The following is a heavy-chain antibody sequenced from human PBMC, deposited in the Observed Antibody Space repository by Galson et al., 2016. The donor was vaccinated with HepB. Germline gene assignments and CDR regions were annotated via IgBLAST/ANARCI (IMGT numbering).Heavy chain of an antibody. J-gene: IGHJ6*04. Sequence: SLRLSCAASGFTLSSSAMTWVRQAPGRGLEWVSAITETGSFAYYADSVRGRFTLSRDTSKNTVYLQMNYLRADDTALYYCGRDYPTMTDRYPYHVDVRGKGTAVTVSS. CDR3: GRDYPTMTDRYPYHVDV. CDR1: GFTLSSSA. V-gene: IGHV3-23*01. D-gene: IGHD4-17*01. CDR2: ITETGSFA.